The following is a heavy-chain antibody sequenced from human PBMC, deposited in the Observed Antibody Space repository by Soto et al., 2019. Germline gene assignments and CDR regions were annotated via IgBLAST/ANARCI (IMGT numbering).Heavy chain of an antibody. J-gene: IGHJ4*02. V-gene: IGHV3-30*18. CDR3: AKGALGY. CDR2: ISYDGSNK. Sequence: GSLRLSCAASGFTFSSYGMHWVRQAPGKGLEWVAVISYDGSNKYYADSVKGRFTISRDNSKNTLYLQMNSLRAEDTAVYYCAKGALGYWGQGTLVTVSS. CDR1: GFTFSSYG.